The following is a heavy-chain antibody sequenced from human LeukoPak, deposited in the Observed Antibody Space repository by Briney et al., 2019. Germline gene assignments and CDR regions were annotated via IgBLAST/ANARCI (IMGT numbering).Heavy chain of an antibody. D-gene: IGHD6-13*01. V-gene: IGHV1-24*01. CDR1: GYTLTELS. J-gene: IGHJ4*02. CDR2: FDPEDGET. Sequence: AASVRVSCKVSGYTLTELSMHWVRHAPGKGLEWMGGFDPEDGETIYAQKFQGRVTMTEDTSTDTAYMELSSLRSEDTAVYYCATYSSSSPDNYWGQGTLVTVSS. CDR3: ATYSSSSPDNY.